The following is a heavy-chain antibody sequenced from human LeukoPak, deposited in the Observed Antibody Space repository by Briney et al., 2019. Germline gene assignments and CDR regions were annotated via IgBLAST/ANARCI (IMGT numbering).Heavy chain of an antibody. D-gene: IGHD6-13*01. CDR1: GFIFSRYG. Sequence: GGSLRLSCAASGFIFSRYGMHWVRQAPGKGLEWVALISFDGSEKYYADSVKGRFTISRGNSKTTLYLQMNSLRGEDTALYYCAQDRLAATGVFDYWGQGTLVTVSS. J-gene: IGHJ4*02. CDR3: AQDRLAATGVFDY. V-gene: IGHV3-30*18. CDR2: ISFDGSEK.